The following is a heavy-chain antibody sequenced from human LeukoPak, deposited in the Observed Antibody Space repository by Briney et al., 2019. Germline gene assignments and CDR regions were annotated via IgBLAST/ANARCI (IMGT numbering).Heavy chain of an antibody. D-gene: IGHD6-25*01. J-gene: IGHJ4*02. CDR3: AKAYSSGWTYFDY. CDR1: GFTFTSYV. CDR2: ISGSGGST. Sequence: TGGSLRLSCAASGFTFTSYVMSWVSQAPGKGLDWVSSISGSGGSTYYADSVKGRFTISRDNSKNTLYLQMNTLTADDTAMYYCAKAYSSGWTYFDYWGQGALVTVSS. V-gene: IGHV3-23*01.